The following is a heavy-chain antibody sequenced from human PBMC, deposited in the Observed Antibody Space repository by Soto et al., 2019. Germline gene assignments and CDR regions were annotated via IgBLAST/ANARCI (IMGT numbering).Heavy chain of an antibody. Sequence: SETLSLTCSVLGDSISDTRYCWGWIRQSPEKGLEWIGSISHDGHAYYNPSLKSRVTLFADTSRNQFSLKMKSVTVADTALYFCARQVYGDYLGGNWFDPWGQGALVTVSS. CDR2: ISHDGHA. CDR1: GDSISDTRYC. D-gene: IGHD4-17*01. CDR3: ARQVYGDYLGGNWFDP. V-gene: IGHV4-39*01. J-gene: IGHJ5*02.